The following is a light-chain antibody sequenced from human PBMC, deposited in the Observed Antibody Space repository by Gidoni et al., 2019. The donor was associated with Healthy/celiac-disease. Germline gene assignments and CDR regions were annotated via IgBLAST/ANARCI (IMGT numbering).Light chain of an antibody. CDR1: QSVSSY. CDR2: DAS. J-gene: IGKJ1*01. V-gene: IGKV3-11*01. Sequence: ETVLTQSPATLSLSPGERATLSCSASQSVSSYLAWYQKKPGQAPRLLIYDASNRATGIPARFSGSGSGTEFTLTISSLEPEDFALYYCQKRSNWPWTCGQGTKVEIK. CDR3: QKRSNWPWT.